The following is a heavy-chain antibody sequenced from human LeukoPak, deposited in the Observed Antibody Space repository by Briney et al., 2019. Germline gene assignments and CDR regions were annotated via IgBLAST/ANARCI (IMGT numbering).Heavy chain of an antibody. J-gene: IGHJ4*02. CDR1: GGSIGTSNFY. V-gene: IGHV4-39*01. Sequence: KPSETLSLTCTVSGGSIGTSNFYWGWIRQPPGKGLEWIGNIYYSGSTYYNPSLKSRVTISVDTSKNQFSLKLSSVPAADTAVYYCATYYDSSGYMDFDYWGQGTLVTVSS. CDR3: ATYYDSSGYMDFDY. CDR2: IYYSGST. D-gene: IGHD3-22*01.